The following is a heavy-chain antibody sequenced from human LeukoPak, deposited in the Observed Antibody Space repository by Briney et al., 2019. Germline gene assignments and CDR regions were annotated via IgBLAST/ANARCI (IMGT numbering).Heavy chain of an antibody. CDR3: ARPRWIQLIDY. D-gene: IGHD5-18*01. CDR2: INQDGSEK. Sequence: GGSLRLSCAASGFTFSSYWMSWVRQAPGKGLEWVAHINQDGSEKYYVDSVKGRFTISRDNAKNSLYLQMNSLRAEDTAVYYCARPRWIQLIDYWGQGTLVTVSS. J-gene: IGHJ4*02. V-gene: IGHV3-7*01. CDR1: GFTFSSYW.